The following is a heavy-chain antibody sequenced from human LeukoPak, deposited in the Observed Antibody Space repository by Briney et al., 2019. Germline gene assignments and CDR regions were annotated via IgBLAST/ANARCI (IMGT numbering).Heavy chain of an antibody. CDR2: IYYSGST. J-gene: IGHJ4*02. D-gene: IGHD4-17*01. CDR3: AREGGPGDYFDY. CDR1: GGSISSYY. Sequence: PSETLSLTCTVSGGSISSYYWSWIRQPPGKGLEWIGYIYYSGSTNYNPSLKSRVTISVDTSKNQFSLKLSSVTAADTAVYYCAREGGPGDYFDYWGQGTLVTVSS. V-gene: IGHV4-59*01.